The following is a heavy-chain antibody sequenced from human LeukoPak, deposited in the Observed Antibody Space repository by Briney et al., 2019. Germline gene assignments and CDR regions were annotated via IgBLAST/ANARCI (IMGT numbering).Heavy chain of an antibody. CDR1: GFTFSTHG. J-gene: IGHJ4*02. V-gene: IGHV3-33*01. CDR3: ARDIGNSGFNLDY. Sequence: GGSLRLSCVVSGFTFSTHGFHRVRQAPSKGLEWVSVIWHDGGRKEYADSVRGRFTISRDNSNLYLQMNSLRAEDTAIYYCARDIGNSGFNLDYWGQGTPVTVSS. CDR2: IWHDGGRK. D-gene: IGHD5-12*01.